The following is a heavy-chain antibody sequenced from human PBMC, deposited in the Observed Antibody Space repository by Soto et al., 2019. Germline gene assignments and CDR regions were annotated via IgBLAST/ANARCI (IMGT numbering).Heavy chain of an antibody. CDR3: AREIPSRGAGWFDP. CDR1: GFTFSSYS. J-gene: IGHJ5*02. Sequence: EVQLVESGGGLVQPGGSLRLSCAASGFTFSSYSMNWVRQAPGKGLEWVSYISSSSSTIYYADSVKGRFTISRDNAKNSLYLQMNSLRDEDTAVYYCAREIPSRGAGWFDPWGQGTLVTVPS. CDR2: ISSSSSTI. D-gene: IGHD6-19*01. V-gene: IGHV3-48*02.